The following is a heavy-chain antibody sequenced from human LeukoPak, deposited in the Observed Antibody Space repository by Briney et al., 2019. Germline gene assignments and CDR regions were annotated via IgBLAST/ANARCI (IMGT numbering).Heavy chain of an antibody. CDR1: GGSFSGYY. Sequence: PSETLSLTCAVYGGSFSGYYWSWIRQPPGKGLEWIGEINHSGSTNYNPSLKSRVTISVDTSKNQFSLKLSSVTAADTAVYYCARATPTYGDYSYWGQGTLVTVPS. D-gene: IGHD4-17*01. CDR2: INHSGST. CDR3: ARATPTYGDYSY. J-gene: IGHJ4*02. V-gene: IGHV4-34*01.